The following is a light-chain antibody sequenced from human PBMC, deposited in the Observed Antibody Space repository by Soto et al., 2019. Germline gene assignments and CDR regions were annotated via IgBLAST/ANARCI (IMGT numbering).Light chain of an antibody. J-gene: IGKJ1*01. CDR1: QSVSSN. Sequence: IVMPQSPATLSVSPGERATLSCRASQSVSSNLAWYQQKPGQAPRLLIYGASTRATGIPARFSGSGSGSECTLTIRSLHSEDFVVYFCQPYNNWPLWTFGQGAKGDIK. V-gene: IGKV3-15*01. CDR2: GAS. CDR3: QPYNNWPLWT.